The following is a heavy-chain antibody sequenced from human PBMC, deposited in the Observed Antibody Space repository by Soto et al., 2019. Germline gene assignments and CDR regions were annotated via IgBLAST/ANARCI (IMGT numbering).Heavy chain of an antibody. CDR2: IWYDGSHE. CDR3: ARDRYSYDSRAYQGVDWYFDL. J-gene: IGHJ2*01. Sequence: GGSLRLSCAASGFIFSNYGMHWVRQAPGKGLEWVAVIWYDGSHESYADSVKGRFTISRDNSKNTLFLQMNSLRAEDTAVYYCARDRYSYDSRAYQGVDWYFDLWGRGTLVTVSS. CDR1: GFIFSNYG. D-gene: IGHD3-22*01. V-gene: IGHV3-33*01.